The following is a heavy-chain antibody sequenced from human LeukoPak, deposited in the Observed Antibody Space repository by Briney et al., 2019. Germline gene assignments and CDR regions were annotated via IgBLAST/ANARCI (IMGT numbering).Heavy chain of an antibody. D-gene: IGHD6-19*01. CDR2: IKQDGSEK. CDR3: ARGFRGWYAEGFDY. V-gene: IGHV3-7*01. J-gene: IGHJ4*02. Sequence: GGSLRLSCAASGFGFSSYWMSWVRQAPGKGLEWVANIKQDGSEKYYVDSVKGRFTISRDNAKNSLYLQINSLRAEDTAVYYCARGFRGWYAEGFDYWGQGTVVTVSS. CDR1: GFGFSSYW.